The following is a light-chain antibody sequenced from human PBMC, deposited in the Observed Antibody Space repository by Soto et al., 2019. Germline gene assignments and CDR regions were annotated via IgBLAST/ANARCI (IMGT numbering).Light chain of an antibody. Sequence: SYELTQPPSVSVTPGQTATITCGGNSIGSYSVHWYQQKPGQAPVLVVYDDSDRPSGIPERFSGSNSGNTATLTISRVEAGDEADYYCLVWVSSSDHWVFGGGTKVTVL. J-gene: IGLJ3*02. V-gene: IGLV3-21*02. CDR1: SIGSYS. CDR2: DDS. CDR3: LVWVSSSDHWV.